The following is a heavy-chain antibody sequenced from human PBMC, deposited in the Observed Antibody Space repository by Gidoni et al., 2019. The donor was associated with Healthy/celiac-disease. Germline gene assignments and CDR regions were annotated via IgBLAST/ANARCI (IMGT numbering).Heavy chain of an antibody. CDR3: ARDLEIDIVVVPAAKDYYYYGMDV. J-gene: IGHJ6*02. Sequence: QVQLVQSGAEVKQPGASVKVSCKASGYTFTSYYMHWVRQAPGQGLEWMGIINPSGGSTSYAQKFQGRVNMTRDTSTSTVYMELSSLRSEDTAVYYCARDLEIDIVVVPAAKDYYYYGMDVWGQGTTVTVSS. CDR2: INPSGGST. D-gene: IGHD2-2*01. CDR1: GYTFTSYY. V-gene: IGHV1-46*01.